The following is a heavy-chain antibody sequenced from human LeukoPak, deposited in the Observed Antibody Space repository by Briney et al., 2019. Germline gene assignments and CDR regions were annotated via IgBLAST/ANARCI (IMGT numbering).Heavy chain of an antibody. CDR1: GFTFSRNA. CDR3: AKDYYYDSSGTYYFDY. Sequence: PGGSLRLSCAASGFTFSRNAMSWVRQAPGKGLEWVSAITYSGGTTYYADSVKGRFTISRDDSKSTLYLQLNSLRAEDTAVYYCAKDYYYDSSGTYYFDYWGQGTLVTVSS. V-gene: IGHV3-23*01. D-gene: IGHD3-22*01. CDR2: ITYSGGTT. J-gene: IGHJ4*02.